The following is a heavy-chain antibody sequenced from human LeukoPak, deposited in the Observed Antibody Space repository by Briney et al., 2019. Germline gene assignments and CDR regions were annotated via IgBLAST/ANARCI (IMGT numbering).Heavy chain of an antibody. D-gene: IGHD3-10*01. J-gene: IGHJ4*02. V-gene: IGHV4-59*04. CDR2: IYFSGGT. CDR1: GGSISSYY. CDR3: ARQTGSGLFSLP. Sequence: PSETLSLTCTVSGGSISSYYWSWIRQPPGKGLEWIGYIYFSGGTYYNASLKSRVTISVDTSKNQFSLRLSSVTAADTAVYYCARQTGSGLFSLPGGQGTLVTVSS.